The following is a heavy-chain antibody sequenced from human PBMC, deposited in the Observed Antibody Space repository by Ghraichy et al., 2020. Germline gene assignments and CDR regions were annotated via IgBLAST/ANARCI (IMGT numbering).Heavy chain of an antibody. D-gene: IGHD4-17*01. CDR1: GFTFSNYG. V-gene: IGHV3-30*18. Sequence: GGSLRLSCAASGFTFSNYGMHWVRQAPGKGLEWMAVISYDGSEKYYADSVKGRFTISRDNSKKTLYLQMNSLRAEDTAMYHCAKVLAYGDYNYYYFYYMDVWGKGPRSPSP. CDR2: ISYDGSEK. J-gene: IGHJ6*03. CDR3: AKVLAYGDYNYYYFYYMDV.